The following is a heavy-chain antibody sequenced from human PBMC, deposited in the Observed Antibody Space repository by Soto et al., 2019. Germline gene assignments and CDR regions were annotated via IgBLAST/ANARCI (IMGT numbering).Heavy chain of an antibody. Sequence: HPGGSLRLSCAASGFTFSSYAMSWVRQAPGKGLEWVSAISGSGGSTYYADSVKGRFTISRDNSKNTLYLQMNSLRAEDTAVYYCAYSTGVNYYYYYYGWDVGGKGPRSTAPS. V-gene: IGHV3-23*01. CDR3: AYSTGVNYYYYYYGWDV. D-gene: IGHD4-17*01. CDR2: ISGSGGST. CDR1: GFTFSSYA. J-gene: IGHJ6*04.